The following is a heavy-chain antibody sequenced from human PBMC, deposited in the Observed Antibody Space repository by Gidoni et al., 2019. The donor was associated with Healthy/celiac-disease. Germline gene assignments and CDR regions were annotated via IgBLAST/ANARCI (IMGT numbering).Heavy chain of an antibody. CDR1: GVTFSSYG. CDR2: IWYDGSNK. Sequence: GRSLRLSCAASGVTFSSYGMHWVRQAPGKGLEWVAVIWYDGSNKYYADSVKGRFTISRDNSKNTLYLQMNSLRAEDTAVYYCARDRGIVVVPAAALDYWCQGTLVTVSS. V-gene: IGHV3-33*01. J-gene: IGHJ4*02. CDR3: ARDRGIVVVPAAALDY. D-gene: IGHD2-2*01.